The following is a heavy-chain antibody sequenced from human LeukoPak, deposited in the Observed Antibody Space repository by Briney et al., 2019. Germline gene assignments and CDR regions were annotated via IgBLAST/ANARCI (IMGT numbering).Heavy chain of an antibody. V-gene: IGHV1-2*02. CDR3: ARRSYTDYGGNPNFDY. CDR1: GYTFTGYY. CDR2: INPNSGGT. J-gene: IGHJ4*02. D-gene: IGHD4-23*01. Sequence: ASVKVSCKASGYTFTGYYMHWVRQAPGQGLEWMGWINPNSGGTNYAQKFQGRVTMTRDTSISTAYMGLSRLRSDDTAVYYCARRSYTDYGGNPNFDYWGQGTLVTVSS.